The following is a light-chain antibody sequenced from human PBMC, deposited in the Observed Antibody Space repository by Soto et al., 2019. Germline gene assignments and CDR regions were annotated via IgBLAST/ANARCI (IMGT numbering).Light chain of an antibody. CDR2: DVS. CDR3: QQFNSYPIT. CDR1: QDIRGA. Sequence: AIQLTQSPSSLSASVGDRVTITCRASQDIRGALGWYQQKPGKAPKILIYDVSTLESGVPSRFSGSSSRTDFTLTISSMQPVDFANYYCQQFNSYPITFGQGTRLEIK. V-gene: IGKV1-13*02. J-gene: IGKJ5*01.